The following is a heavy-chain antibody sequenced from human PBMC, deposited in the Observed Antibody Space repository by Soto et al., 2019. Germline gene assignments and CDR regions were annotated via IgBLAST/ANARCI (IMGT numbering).Heavy chain of an antibody. CDR1: GGSINNGGYF. Sequence: SETLSLTCTVSGGSINNGGYFWSWIRQPPGKGLEWIGYIYYSGSTSSNPSLRSRITISIDTSKNQFSLNLSSVTAADTAVYYCARVGYSYGYDYWGQGTLVTVSS. V-gene: IGHV4-30-4*01. D-gene: IGHD5-18*01. CDR3: ARVGYSYGYDY. J-gene: IGHJ4*02. CDR2: IYYSGST.